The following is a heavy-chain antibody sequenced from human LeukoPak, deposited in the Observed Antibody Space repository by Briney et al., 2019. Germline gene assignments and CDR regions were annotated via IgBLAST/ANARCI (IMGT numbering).Heavy chain of an antibody. CDR1: GFTFSSYA. CDR3: ARDEDAF. V-gene: IGHV3-23*01. CDR2: INDSGGST. J-gene: IGHJ4*02. Sequence: GGSLRLSCAASGFTFSSYAMSWVRQLPGKGLEWLSYINDSGGSTYYADSVKGRFTISRDNAKNSLYLQMNSLRDEDTAVYYCARDEDAFGGQGTLVTVSS.